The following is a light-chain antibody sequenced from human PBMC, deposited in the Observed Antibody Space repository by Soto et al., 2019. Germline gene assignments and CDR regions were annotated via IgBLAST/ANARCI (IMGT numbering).Light chain of an antibody. CDR1: QNIGTF. J-gene: IGKJ1*01. Sequence: DIQMTQSPSSLSASVGDRVTITCRASQNIGTFLNWYQQKSVKAPDLLISGASILLSGVPSRFSGSGSGTSFTLTISDLQPEDFATYHCQQVYNAPRTFGPGTKVEVK. V-gene: IGKV1-39*01. CDR2: GAS. CDR3: QQVYNAPRT.